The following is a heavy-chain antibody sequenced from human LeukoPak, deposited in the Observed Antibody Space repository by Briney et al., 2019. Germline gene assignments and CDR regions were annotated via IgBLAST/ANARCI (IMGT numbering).Heavy chain of an antibody. Sequence: TSETLSLTCTVSGGSISSSSYYWGWIRQPPGKGLEWIGSIYYSGSTYYNPSLKSRVIISVDTSKNQFSLKLSSVTAADTAVYYCQGYDFWSGPYYFDYWGQGTLVTVSS. D-gene: IGHD3-3*01. CDR2: IYYSGST. J-gene: IGHJ4*02. V-gene: IGHV4-39*01. CDR3: QGYDFWSGPYYFDY. CDR1: GGSISSSSYY.